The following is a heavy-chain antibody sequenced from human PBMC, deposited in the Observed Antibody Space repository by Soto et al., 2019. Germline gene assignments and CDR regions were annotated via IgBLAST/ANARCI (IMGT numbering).Heavy chain of an antibody. D-gene: IGHD1-20*01. V-gene: IGHV5-10-1*01. CDR1: GYSFTSYW. Sequence: GESLKISCQGSGYSFTSYWISWVRQMPGKGLEWMGRIDPSDSYTNYSPSFQGHVTISADKSISTAYLQWSSLKASDTAMYYCASEDGLTGPYGLRNWFDPWGQGTLVTVSS. CDR3: ASEDGLTGPYGLRNWFDP. CDR2: IDPSDSYT. J-gene: IGHJ5*02.